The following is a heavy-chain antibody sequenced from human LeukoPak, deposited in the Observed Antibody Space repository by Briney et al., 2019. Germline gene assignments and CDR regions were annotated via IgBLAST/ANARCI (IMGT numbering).Heavy chain of an antibody. Sequence: SETLSLTCTVSGGSISSYYWSWIRQPPGKGLEWIGYIYYSGSTYYNPSLKSRVTISVDTSKNQFSLKLSSVTAADTAVYYCARVPNAPGVAATYYFDYWGQGTLVTVSS. CDR2: IYYSGST. CDR1: GGSISSYY. CDR3: ARVPNAPGVAATYYFDY. V-gene: IGHV4-59*06. D-gene: IGHD2-15*01. J-gene: IGHJ4*02.